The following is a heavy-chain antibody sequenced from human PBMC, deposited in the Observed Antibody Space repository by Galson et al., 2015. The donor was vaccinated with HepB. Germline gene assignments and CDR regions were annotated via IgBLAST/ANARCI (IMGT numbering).Heavy chain of an antibody. Sequence: SVKVSCKASGYTFTTYFMNWVRQAPGQGLEWMGWINTNTGNPTYAPDFTGRFVLSLDTSVSTAYLQISSLKAGDTAMYYCVRVPAAIAAAGKPPPFDSWGQGTLITVSS. CDR1: GYTFTTYF. CDR2: INTNTGNP. V-gene: IGHV7-4-1*02. CDR3: VRVPAAIAAAGKPPPFDS. J-gene: IGHJ4*02. D-gene: IGHD6-13*01.